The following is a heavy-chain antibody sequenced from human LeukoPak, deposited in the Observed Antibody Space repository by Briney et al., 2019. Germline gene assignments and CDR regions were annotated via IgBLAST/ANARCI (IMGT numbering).Heavy chain of an antibody. J-gene: IGHJ4*02. CDR3: ARQLYVVVVPAAMAWGY. CDR1: GGSISSSSYY. Sequence: SETLSLTCTVSGGSISSSSYYWGWIRQPPGKGLEWIGSIYYSGSTYYNPSLKSRVTISVDTSKNQFSLKLSSVTAADTAVYHCARQLYVVVVPAAMAWGYWGQGTLVTVSS. CDR2: IYYSGST. D-gene: IGHD2-2*01. V-gene: IGHV4-39*01.